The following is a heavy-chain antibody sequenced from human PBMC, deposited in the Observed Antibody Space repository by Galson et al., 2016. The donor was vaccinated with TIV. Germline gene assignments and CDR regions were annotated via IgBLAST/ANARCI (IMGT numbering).Heavy chain of an antibody. CDR1: GFTFSNYW. Sequence: SLRLSCAASGFTFSNYWMHWVRQAPGRGLVWVSRINSDGSTTTYADSVEGRFTLSRDNAKNTLYLQMSSLRADDTALYFCGRADQRLGGVDAFDIWGQGTMVTVSS. V-gene: IGHV3-74*01. D-gene: IGHD6-25*01. J-gene: IGHJ3*02. CDR3: GRADQRLGGVDAFDI. CDR2: INSDGSTT.